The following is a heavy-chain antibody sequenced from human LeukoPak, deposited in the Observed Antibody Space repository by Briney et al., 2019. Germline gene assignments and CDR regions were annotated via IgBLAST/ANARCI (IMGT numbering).Heavy chain of an antibody. V-gene: IGHV1-18*01. J-gene: IGHJ4*02. CDR3: ASLAYCGGDCYSGLDY. CDR2: ISAYNGNT. CDR1: GYTFTSYG. Sequence: ASVKVSCKASGYTFTSYGISRVRQAPGQGLEWMGWISAYNGNTNYAQKLQGRVSMTTDTSTSTAYMELGSLRSDDTAVYYCASLAYCGGDCYSGLDYWGQGTLVTVSS. D-gene: IGHD2-21*02.